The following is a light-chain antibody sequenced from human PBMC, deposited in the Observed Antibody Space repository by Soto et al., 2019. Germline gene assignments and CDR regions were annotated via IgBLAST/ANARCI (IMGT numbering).Light chain of an antibody. CDR1: RSDIGAYNF. CDR2: DVN. CDR3: TSWTTSTTMI. Sequence: QSALTQPASVSGSPGQSITISCTGTRSDIGAYNFVSWYQQHPGEVPKLMLYDVNVLPSGVSNRFSGSKSGNTASLTISGLQAEDEADYYCTSWTTSTTMIFGGGTKVTVL. V-gene: IGLV2-14*03. J-gene: IGLJ2*01.